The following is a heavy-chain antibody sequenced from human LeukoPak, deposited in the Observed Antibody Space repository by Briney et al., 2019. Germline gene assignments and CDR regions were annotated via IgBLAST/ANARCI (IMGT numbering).Heavy chain of an antibody. J-gene: IGHJ6*03. D-gene: IGHD3-10*01. V-gene: IGHV4-34*01. CDR2: INHSGST. CDR3: ARRKAYYYGSGSYSGYYYYYYTDV. CDR1: GGSFSGYY. Sequence: SETLSLTCAVYGGSFSGYYWSWIRQPPGKGLEWIGEINHSGSTNYNPSLKSRVTISVDTSKNQCSLKLSSVTAADTAVYYCARRKAYYYGSGSYSGYYYYYYTDVWGKGTTVTVSS.